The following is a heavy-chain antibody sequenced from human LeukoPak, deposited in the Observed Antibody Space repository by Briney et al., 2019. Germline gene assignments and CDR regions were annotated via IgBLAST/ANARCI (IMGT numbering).Heavy chain of an antibody. Sequence: SETLSLTCTVSGYSISSAYYWGFVRQPPGKGLEWIGSIYHSGSTYYNASLKSRVTISLDTSKNQFSLKLSSVTAADTAVYYCARNPPATAEFYFDYWGQGTLVTVSS. CDR3: ARNPPATAEFYFDY. CDR2: IYHSGST. D-gene: IGHD1-14*01. CDR1: GYSISSAYY. V-gene: IGHV4-38-2*02. J-gene: IGHJ4*02.